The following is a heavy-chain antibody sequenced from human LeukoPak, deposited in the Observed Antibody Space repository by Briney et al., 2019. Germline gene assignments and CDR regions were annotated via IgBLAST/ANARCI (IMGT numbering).Heavy chain of an antibody. CDR1: GFTFSSYA. V-gene: IGHV3-30-3*01. J-gene: IGHJ5*02. Sequence: GGSLRLSCAASGFTFSSYAMHWVRRAPGKGLEWVAVISYDGSNKYYADSVKGRFTISRDNSKNTLYLQMNSLRAEDTAVYYCARDLGLPWGQGTLVTVSS. CDR2: ISYDGSNK. D-gene: IGHD3-10*01. CDR3: ARDLGLP.